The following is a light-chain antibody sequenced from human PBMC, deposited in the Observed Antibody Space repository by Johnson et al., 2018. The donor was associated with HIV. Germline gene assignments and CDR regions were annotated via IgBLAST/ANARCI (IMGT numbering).Light chain of an antibody. J-gene: IGLJ1*01. CDR2: RNN. CDR1: SSNIGSNT. V-gene: IGLV1-44*01. Sequence: QSVLTQPPSASGTPGQRVTISCSGSSSNIGSNTVNWYQQLPGTAPKLLIYRNNQRPSGVPYRFSGSKSGTSASLAIRGLQSADEADYYCAAWDDSLNGHVFGTGTKVTVL. CDR3: AAWDDSLNGHV.